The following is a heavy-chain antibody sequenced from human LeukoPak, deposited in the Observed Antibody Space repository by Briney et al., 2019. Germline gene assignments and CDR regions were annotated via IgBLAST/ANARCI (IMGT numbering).Heavy chain of an antibody. CDR3: ARTYYYDSSGYLIPYYYYYMDV. CDR2: IYYSGST. V-gene: IGHV4-59*11. D-gene: IGHD3-22*01. J-gene: IGHJ6*03. Sequence: PSETLSLTCTVSGGSISSHYWSWIRQPPGKGLEWIGYIYYSGSTNYNPSLKSRVTISVDTSKNQFSLKLSSVTAADTAVYYCARTYYYDSSGYLIPYYYYYMDVWGEGTTVTVSS. CDR1: GGSISSHY.